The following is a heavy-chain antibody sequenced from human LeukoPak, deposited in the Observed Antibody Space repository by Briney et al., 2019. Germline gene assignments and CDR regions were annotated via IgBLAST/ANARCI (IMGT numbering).Heavy chain of an antibody. D-gene: IGHD5-18*01. V-gene: IGHV3-66*01. CDR2: IYGSSRT. CDR3: ARDRADGYNYGDYFDN. Sequence: GGSLRLSCAGSGFIVGSNYMSWVRQAAGKGLEWVSVIYGSSRTYYADSVKGRFTISRDNSKNTVYLQMDSLRAEDTAVYYCARDRADGYNYGDYFDNWGQGTLVTVSS. J-gene: IGHJ4*02. CDR1: GFIVGSNY.